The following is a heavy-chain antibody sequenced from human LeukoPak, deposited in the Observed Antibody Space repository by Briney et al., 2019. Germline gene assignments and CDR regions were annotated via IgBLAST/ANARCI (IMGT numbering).Heavy chain of an antibody. CDR3: ASLRSGVVPAASPPC. D-gene: IGHD2-2*01. CDR2: ISSSSSYI. V-gene: IGHV3-21*01. Sequence: GGSLRLSCAASGFTFSSYSMSWVRQAPGKGLEWVSSISSSSSYIYYADSVKGRFTISRDNAKNSLYLQMNSLRAEDTAVYYCASLRSGVVPAASPPCWGQGTLVTVSS. J-gene: IGHJ4*02. CDR1: GFTFSSYS.